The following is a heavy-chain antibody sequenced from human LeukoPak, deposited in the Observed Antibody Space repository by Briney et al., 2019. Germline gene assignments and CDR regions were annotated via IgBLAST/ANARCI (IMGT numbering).Heavy chain of an antibody. CDR1: GYTFTNYE. CDR3: ARAFGWLNAFDI. V-gene: IGHV1-8*01. D-gene: IGHD3-9*01. J-gene: IGHJ3*02. CDR2: LNSNSGNT. Sequence: ASVKVSCKASGYTFTNYEINWVRQGTGQGLEWMGWLNSNSGNTGYAQKFQGRVTMTRNTSISTAYMELSSLRSEDTAVYYCARAFGWLNAFDIWGQGTMVAISS.